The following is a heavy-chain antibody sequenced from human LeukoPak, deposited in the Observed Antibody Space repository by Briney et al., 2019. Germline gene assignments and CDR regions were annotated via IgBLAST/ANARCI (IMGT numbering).Heavy chain of an antibody. V-gene: IGHV3-23*01. Sequence: GGSLRLSCAASGFTFSSNAMSWVRQAPGKGLEWVSAISGSGGSTYYADSVKGRFTISRDNSKNTLYLQMNSLRAEDTAVYYCAKDSDYDSSGYYQPFDYWGQGTLVTVSS. CDR1: GFTFSSNA. J-gene: IGHJ4*02. D-gene: IGHD3-22*01. CDR3: AKDSDYDSSGYYQPFDY. CDR2: ISGSGGST.